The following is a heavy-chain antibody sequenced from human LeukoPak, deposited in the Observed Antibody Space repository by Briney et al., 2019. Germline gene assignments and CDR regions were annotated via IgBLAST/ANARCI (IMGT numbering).Heavy chain of an antibody. CDR2: INPNSGGT. Sequence: ASVKVSCKASGYTFTGYYMHWVRQAPGQGLEWMGWINPNSGGTNYAQKFQGRVTMTRDTSISTAHMELSRLRSDDTAVYYCARVGPRDNWNDALNYFDYWGQGTLVTVSS. CDR3: ARVGPRDNWNDALNYFDY. J-gene: IGHJ4*02. CDR1: GYTFTGYY. D-gene: IGHD1-1*01. V-gene: IGHV1-2*02.